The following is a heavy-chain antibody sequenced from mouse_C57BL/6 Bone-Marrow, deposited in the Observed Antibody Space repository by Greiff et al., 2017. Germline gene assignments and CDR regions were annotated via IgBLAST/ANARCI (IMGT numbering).Heavy chain of an antibody. Sequence: VKLVESGPELVKPGASVKISCKASGYAFSSSWMNWVKQRPGKGLEWIGRLYPGDGDTNYNGKFKGKATLTADKASSTAYMQLSSLTSEDAAVDFCARCLLRPYWGQGTLVTVSA. CDR3: ARCLLRPY. V-gene: IGHV1-82*01. CDR1: GYAFSSSW. D-gene: IGHD1-1*01. J-gene: IGHJ3*01. CDR2: LYPGDGDT.